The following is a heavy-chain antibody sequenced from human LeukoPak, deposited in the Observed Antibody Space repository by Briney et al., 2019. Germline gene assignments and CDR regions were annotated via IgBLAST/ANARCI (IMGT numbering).Heavy chain of an antibody. CDR2: INSDGSST. CDR1: GFTFSSYW. J-gene: IGHJ4*02. Sequence: PGGSLRLSCAASGFTFSSYWMHWVRQAPGKGLVWVSRINSDGSSTSYADSVKGRFTISRDNSKNTLYLQMNSLRAEDTAVYYCAKDSISIYSSSWYGSFDYWGQGTLVTVSS. D-gene: IGHD6-13*01. CDR3: AKDSISIYSSSWYGSFDY. V-gene: IGHV3-74*01.